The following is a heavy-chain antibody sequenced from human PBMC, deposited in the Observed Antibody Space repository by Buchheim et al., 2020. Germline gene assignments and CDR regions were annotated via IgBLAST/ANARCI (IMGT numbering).Heavy chain of an antibody. Sequence: QVQLVQSGAEVKKPGASVKVSCKASGYTFTSYDIHWVRQAAGQGLEWMGWMNPNTGNTVYAQKFQGRISMTRNSPISTAYMELSSLRSEDTAVYYCARVLTYYDSSSYGYWGQGTL. CDR3: ARVLTYYDSSSYGY. CDR2: MNPNTGNT. CDR1: GYTFTSYD. J-gene: IGHJ4*02. V-gene: IGHV1-8*01. D-gene: IGHD3-22*01.